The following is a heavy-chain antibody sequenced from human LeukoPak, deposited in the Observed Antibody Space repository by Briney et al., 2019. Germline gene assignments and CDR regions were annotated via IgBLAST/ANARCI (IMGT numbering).Heavy chain of an antibody. CDR3: AQGGHDFNPFYC. CDR2: IKGGGGDP. CDR1: GITFNTYA. D-gene: IGHD2-21*02. J-gene: IGHJ4*02. V-gene: IGHV3-23*01. Sequence: GGSLRLSCVDSGITFNTYAMGWVRRSPGRGLEWVSSIKGGGGDPFYADSVKGRFTISRDNSKNTLFLQLNSLRAEDSAVYYCAQGGHDFNPFYCWGQGTLVTVSS.